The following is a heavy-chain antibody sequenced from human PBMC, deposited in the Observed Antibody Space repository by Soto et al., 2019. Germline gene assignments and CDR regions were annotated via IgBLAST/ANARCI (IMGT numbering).Heavy chain of an antibody. CDR1: GFTFSSYW. J-gene: IGHJ6*03. CDR2: IKQDGSEK. CDR3: AREVMLEPYGDPEHYYYYYMDV. D-gene: IGHD4-17*01. Sequence: GGSLRLSCAASGFTFSSYWMSWVRQAPGKGLEWVANIKQDGSEKYYVDSVKGRFTISRDNAKNSLYLQMNSLRAEDTAVYYCAREVMLEPYGDPEHYYYYYMDVWGKGTTVTVSS. V-gene: IGHV3-7*01.